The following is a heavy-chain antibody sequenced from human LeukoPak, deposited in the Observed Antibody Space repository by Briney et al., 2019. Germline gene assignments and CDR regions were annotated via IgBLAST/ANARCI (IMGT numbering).Heavy chain of an antibody. D-gene: IGHD3-10*01. J-gene: IGHJ4*02. Sequence: PGGSLRLSCAASGFTFSSYWMHWVRQAPGKGLVWVSRINSDGSSTSYADSVKGRFTISRDNAKNTLYLQMNSLRAEDTAVYYCARAYGSGSWGTRTPVDYWGQGALVTVSS. CDR1: GFTFSSYW. CDR2: INSDGSST. CDR3: ARAYGSGSWGTRTPVDY. V-gene: IGHV3-74*01.